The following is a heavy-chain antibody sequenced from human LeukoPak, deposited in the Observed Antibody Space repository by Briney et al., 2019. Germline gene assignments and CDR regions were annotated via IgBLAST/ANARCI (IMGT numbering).Heavy chain of an antibody. V-gene: IGHV1-2*02. Sequence: ASVKVSCKVSGYTLTELSMHWVRQAPGQGLEWMGWINPNSGGTNYAQKFQGRVTMTRDTSISTAYMELSRLRSDDTAVYYCARDLGGGYWGQGTLVTVSS. J-gene: IGHJ4*02. CDR3: ARDLGGGY. CDR1: GYTLTELS. CDR2: INPNSGGT. D-gene: IGHD3-16*01.